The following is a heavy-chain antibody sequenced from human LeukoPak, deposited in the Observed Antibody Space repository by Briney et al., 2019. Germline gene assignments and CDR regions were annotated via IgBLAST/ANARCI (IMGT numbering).Heavy chain of an antibody. CDR1: GESLGDYE. V-gene: IGHV4-59*08. D-gene: IGHD2/OR15-2a*01. CDR2: ISDIGSI. J-gene: IGHJ4*02. Sequence: SETLSLTCTVYGESLGDYEWSWIRQPPGKGLEWIAYISDIGSINYNPSLKSRVTISLDTSKNQFSLKLSSVTAADTAVYYCAGHHPRNTVDFWGQGTLVTVSS. CDR3: AGHHPRNTVDF.